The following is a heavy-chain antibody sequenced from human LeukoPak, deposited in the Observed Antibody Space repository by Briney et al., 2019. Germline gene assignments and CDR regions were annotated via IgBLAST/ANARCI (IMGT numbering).Heavy chain of an antibody. Sequence: SQTLSLTCTVSGGSISSGGYYWSWIRQPPGKGLEWIGYIYHSGSTYYNPSLKSRVTISVDTSKNQFSLKLSSVTAADTAVYYCARDKLWWRAFDIWGQGTMVTVSS. V-gene: IGHV4-30-2*05. D-gene: IGHD2-21*01. CDR1: GGSISSGGYY. J-gene: IGHJ3*02. CDR3: ARDKLWWRAFDI. CDR2: IYHSGST.